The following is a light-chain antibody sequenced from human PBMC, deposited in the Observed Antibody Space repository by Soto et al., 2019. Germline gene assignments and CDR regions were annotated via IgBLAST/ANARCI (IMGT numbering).Light chain of an antibody. CDR2: GNS. Sequence: QSVLTQPPSVSGAPGQRVTISCTGSSSNIGAGYDVHWYQQLPGTAPKLLIYGNSNRPSGVPDRFSGSKSGTSASLAITGLQAEDEADYYCSSYAGSSARVVFGGGTKVTVL. CDR3: SSYAGSSARVV. CDR1: SSNIGAGYD. J-gene: IGLJ2*01. V-gene: IGLV1-40*01.